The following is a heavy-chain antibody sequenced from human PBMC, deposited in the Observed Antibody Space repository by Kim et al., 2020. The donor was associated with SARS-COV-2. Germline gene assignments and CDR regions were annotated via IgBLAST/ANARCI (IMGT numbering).Heavy chain of an antibody. CDR3: ASFRYGGDIQFDY. J-gene: IGHJ4*02. CDR1: GGSISSSNW. D-gene: IGHD2-21*01. V-gene: IGHV4-4*02. Sequence: SETLSLTCAVSGGSISSSNWWSWVRQPPGKGLEWIGEIYHSGSTNYNPSLKSRVTISVDKSKNQFSLKLSSVTAADTAVYYCASFRYGGDIQFDYWGQGTLVTVSS. CDR2: IYHSGST.